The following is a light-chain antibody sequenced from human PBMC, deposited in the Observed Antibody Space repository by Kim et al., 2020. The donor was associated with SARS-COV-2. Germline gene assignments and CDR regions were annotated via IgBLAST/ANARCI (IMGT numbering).Light chain of an antibody. CDR3: LAWDSSTAV. Sequence: SYELTQPPSVSVSPGQTASITCSGDKLGAKYACWYQQKPGQSPVLVIYQDSKRPSGIPERFSGSNSGNTATLTISGTQAMDEADYYCLAWDSSTAVFGGG. CDR1: KLGAKY. CDR2: QDS. V-gene: IGLV3-1*01. J-gene: IGLJ2*01.